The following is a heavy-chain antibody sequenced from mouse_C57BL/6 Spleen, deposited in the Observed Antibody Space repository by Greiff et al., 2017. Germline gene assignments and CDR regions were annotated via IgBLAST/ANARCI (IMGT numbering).Heavy chain of an antibody. Sequence: QVQLQQSGAELVKPGASVKMSCKASGYTFTSYWITWVKQRPGQGLEWIGDISPGSGSTNYNEKFKSKATLTVDTSSSTAYMQLSSLTSEDSAVYYCARRDGNYGLYAMDYWGQGTSVTVSS. V-gene: IGHV1-55*01. CDR2: ISPGSGST. CDR3: ARRDGNYGLYAMDY. D-gene: IGHD2-1*01. CDR1: GYTFTSYW. J-gene: IGHJ4*01.